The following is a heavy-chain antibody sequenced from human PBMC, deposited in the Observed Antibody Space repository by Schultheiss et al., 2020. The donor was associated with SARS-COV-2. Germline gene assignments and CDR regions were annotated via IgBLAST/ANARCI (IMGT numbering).Heavy chain of an antibody. J-gene: IGHJ6*02. Sequence: SETLSLTCTVSGGSISSYYWSWIRQPPGKGLEWIGYIYHSGSTNYNPSLKSRVTISVDTSKNQFSLKLSSVTAADTAVYYCARDGSAATRYGMDVWGQGTTVTVSS. CDR3: ARDGSAATRYGMDV. CDR2: IYHSGST. D-gene: IGHD2-15*01. V-gene: IGHV4-59*01. CDR1: GGSISSYY.